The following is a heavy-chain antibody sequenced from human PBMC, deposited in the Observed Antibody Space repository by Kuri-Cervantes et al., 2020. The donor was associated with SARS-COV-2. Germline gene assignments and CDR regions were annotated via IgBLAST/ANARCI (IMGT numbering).Heavy chain of an antibody. Sequence: SETLSLTCTVSGGSISSGSYYWSWIRQPAGKGLEWIGRIYTSGSTNYNPSLKSRVTISVDTSKNQFSLKLSSVTAADTAVYYCARAAGPAARTSWFDPWGQETLVTVSS. V-gene: IGHV4-61*02. CDR1: GGSISSGSYY. CDR2: IYTSGST. CDR3: ARAAGPAARTSWFDP. D-gene: IGHD2-2*01. J-gene: IGHJ5*02.